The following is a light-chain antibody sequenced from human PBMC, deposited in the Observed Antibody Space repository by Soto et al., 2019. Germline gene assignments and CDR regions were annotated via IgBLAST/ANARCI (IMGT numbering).Light chain of an antibody. CDR2: GAS. CDR3: QHYNNWPYT. Sequence: EIVMTQSPATLSVFPGERATLSCRASQSVRTNLAWYQQKPGQAPRLLIYGASTRATGIPVRFSGSGSGTEFTLTITSLQSEDLAVYYCQHYNNWPYTFGQGTKLEIK. J-gene: IGKJ2*01. CDR1: QSVRTN. V-gene: IGKV3-15*01.